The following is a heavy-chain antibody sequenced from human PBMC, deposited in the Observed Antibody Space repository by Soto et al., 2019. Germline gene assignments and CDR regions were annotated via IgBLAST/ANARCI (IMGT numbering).Heavy chain of an antibody. D-gene: IGHD1-26*01. Sequence: PSETLSLTCTVSGGSISSYYWSWIRQPPGKGLEWIGYIYYSGSTNYNPSLKSRVTISVDTSKNQFSLKLSSVTAADTAVYYCARVPPIVGGLDYWGQGTLVTVSS. V-gene: IGHV4-59*01. CDR2: IYYSGST. J-gene: IGHJ4*02. CDR1: GGSISSYY. CDR3: ARVPPIVGGLDY.